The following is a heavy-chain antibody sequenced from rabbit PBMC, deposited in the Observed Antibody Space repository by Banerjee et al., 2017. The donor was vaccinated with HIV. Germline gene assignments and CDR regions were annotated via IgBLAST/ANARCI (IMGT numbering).Heavy chain of an antibody. Sequence: QEQLVESGGGLVKPGASLTLSCKASGFSFSNKYVRCWVRQAPGKGLEWIACINTSSGNTVYASWAKGRFTISKTSSTTVALQMTSLTAADTATYFCARDGYAGHGYPNLWGPGTLVTVS. J-gene: IGHJ4*01. V-gene: IGHV1S45*01. CDR3: ARDGYAGHGYPNL. D-gene: IGHD4-2*01. CDR1: GFSFSNKYV. CDR2: INTSSGNT.